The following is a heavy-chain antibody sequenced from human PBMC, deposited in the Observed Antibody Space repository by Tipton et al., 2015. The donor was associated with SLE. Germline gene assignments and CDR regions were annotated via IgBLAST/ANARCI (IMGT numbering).Heavy chain of an antibody. CDR1: GGSISSGDHH. CDR2: IYHTGST. D-gene: IGHD3-22*01. V-gene: IGHV4-30-2*01. Sequence: TLSLTCAVSGGSISSGDHHWSWIRQHPGKGLEWIGEIYHTGSTNYNPSLKSRVTISLDKSKNQFSLKLSSVTAADTAVYYCARDHRELDDSYWKAFDIWGQGTMVTVSS. J-gene: IGHJ3*02. CDR3: ARDHRELDDSYWKAFDI.